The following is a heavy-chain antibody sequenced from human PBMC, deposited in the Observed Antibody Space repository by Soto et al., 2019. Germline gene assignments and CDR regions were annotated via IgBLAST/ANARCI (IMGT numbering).Heavy chain of an antibody. J-gene: IGHJ6*02. CDR3: ASSNIAAAGFYYYGRPV. CDR2: IYYSGST. CDR1: GDSISSYY. Sequence: SETLSLTCTVSGDSISSYYWSWIRQPPGKGLEWIGYIYYSGSTNYNPSLKSRVTISVDTSKNQFSLNLSSVTAADTAVYYCASSNIAAAGFYYYGRPVWGRGTTVTVS. V-gene: IGHV4-59*01. D-gene: IGHD6-13*01.